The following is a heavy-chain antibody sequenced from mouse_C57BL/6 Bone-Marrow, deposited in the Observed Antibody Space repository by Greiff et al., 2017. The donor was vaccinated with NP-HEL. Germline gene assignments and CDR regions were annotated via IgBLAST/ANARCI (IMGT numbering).Heavy chain of an antibody. J-gene: IGHJ3*01. V-gene: IGHV1-39*01. CDR2: INPNYGTT. CDR3: ARGCNGSSYAAWFAY. D-gene: IGHD1-1*01. Sequence: VQLQQSGPELVKPGASVKISCKASGYSFTDYNMNWVKQSNGRSLEWIGVINPNYGTTSYNQKFKGKATLTVDQSSSTAYMQLNSLTSEDSAVYYCARGCNGSSYAAWFAYWGQGTLVTVSA. CDR1: GYSFTDYN.